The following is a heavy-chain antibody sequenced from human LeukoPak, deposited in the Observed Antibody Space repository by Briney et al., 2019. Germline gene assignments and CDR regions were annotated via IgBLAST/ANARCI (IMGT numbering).Heavy chain of an antibody. CDR3: ARASEITAPNAFDI. CDR2: IYTSGST. V-gene: IGHV4-61*02. J-gene: IGHJ3*02. D-gene: IGHD3-16*01. CDR1: GGSISSGSYY. Sequence: SQTLSLTCTVSGGSISSGSYYWSWIRQPAGNGLEWIGRIYTSGSTNYNPSLKSRVTISVDTSKNQFSLKLSSVTAAYTAVYYCARASEITAPNAFDIWGQGTMVTVSS.